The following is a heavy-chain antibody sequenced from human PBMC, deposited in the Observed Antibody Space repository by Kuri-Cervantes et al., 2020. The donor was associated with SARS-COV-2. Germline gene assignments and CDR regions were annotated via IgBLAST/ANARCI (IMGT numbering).Heavy chain of an antibody. Sequence: SVKVSCKASGGTFSSYAISWVRQAPGQGLEWMGGIIPIFGTANYAQKFQGRVTITADKSTSTAYMELSSLRSEDTAAYYCAREGAGTLYTSRYYGMDVWGQGTTVTVSS. CDR2: IIPIFGTA. CDR3: AREGAGTLYTSRYYGMDV. D-gene: IGHD3-10*01. J-gene: IGHJ6*02. CDR1: GGTFSSYA. V-gene: IGHV1-69*06.